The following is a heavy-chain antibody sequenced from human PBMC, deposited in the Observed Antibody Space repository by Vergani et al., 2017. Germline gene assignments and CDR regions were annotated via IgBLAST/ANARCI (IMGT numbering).Heavy chain of an antibody. CDR3: GHSSSWYKYYFDY. D-gene: IGHD6-13*01. CDR1: GGSFSGYY. Sequence: QVQLQQWGAGLLKPSETLSLTCAVYGGSFSGYYWSWIRQPPGKGLEWIGEINHSGSTNYIPSLKSRVTISVDTSKNQFSLKLSSVTAADTAVYYCGHSSSWYKYYFDYWGQGTLVTVSS. CDR2: INHSGST. V-gene: IGHV4-34*01. J-gene: IGHJ4*02.